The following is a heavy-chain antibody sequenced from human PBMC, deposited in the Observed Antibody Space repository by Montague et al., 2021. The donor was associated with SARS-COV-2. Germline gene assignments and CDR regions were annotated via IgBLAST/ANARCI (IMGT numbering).Heavy chain of an antibody. J-gene: IGHJ4*02. CDR3: ARDVEGFGELQVDY. D-gene: IGHD3-10*01. CDR1: GFTLDDYG. Sequence: SLRLSCAASGFTLDDYGMSWVRQAPGKGLEWVSGINWNGGSTGYADSVKGRFTISRGNAKNSLYLQMNSLRAEDTALYYCARDVEGFGELQVDYWGQGTLVTVSS. V-gene: IGHV3-20*04. CDR2: INWNGGST.